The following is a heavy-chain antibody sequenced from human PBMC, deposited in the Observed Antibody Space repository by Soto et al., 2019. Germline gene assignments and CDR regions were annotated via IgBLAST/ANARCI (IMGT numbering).Heavy chain of an antibody. Sequence: GGSLRLSCAASGFTFTNAWMSWVRQAPGKGLEWIGRIKSKTDGATTDYAGPVKGRFTISRDDSKKTLFVQMNSLRAEDTAVYYCARDVYSSSSWEFDYWGQGTLVTVSS. J-gene: IGHJ4*02. CDR3: ARDVYSSSSWEFDY. D-gene: IGHD6-6*01. CDR1: GFTFTNAW. V-gene: IGHV3-15*01. CDR2: IKSKTDGATT.